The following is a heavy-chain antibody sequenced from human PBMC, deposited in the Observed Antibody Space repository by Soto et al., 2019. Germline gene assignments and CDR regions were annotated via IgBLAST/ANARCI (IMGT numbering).Heavy chain of an antibody. CDR3: ARDFYGSRAAGWFDP. J-gene: IGHJ5*02. CDR1: GYSISSGYQ. D-gene: IGHD3-10*01. CDR2: VYHDGRT. Sequence: ASETLSLTCGVSGYSISSGYQWGWIRRPPGKGPEWIGSVYHDGRTRYNPPLESRVTISVDTSKNQFSLNLNSVTVADTAMYYCARDFYGSRAAGWFDPWGQGTLVPVSS. V-gene: IGHV4-38-2*02.